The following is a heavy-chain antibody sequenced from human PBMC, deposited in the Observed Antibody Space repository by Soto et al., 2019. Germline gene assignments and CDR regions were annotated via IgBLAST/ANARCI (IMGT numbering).Heavy chain of an antibody. Sequence: QAQLVQSGAEVKKPGASVKVACKASGYTFTSYGIGWVRQAPGQGLEWMGWISGEGDNTKFVEKFQGRVTMTIDTVTSTVFMEWGRLRSDVTAVYYCARDVYTGSWFSDYYYYGMYVWGQGATCTVSS. CDR2: ISGEGDNT. CDR1: GYTFTSYG. CDR3: ARDVYTGSWFSDYYYYGMYV. D-gene: IGHD6-13*01. J-gene: IGHJ6*02. V-gene: IGHV1-18*04.